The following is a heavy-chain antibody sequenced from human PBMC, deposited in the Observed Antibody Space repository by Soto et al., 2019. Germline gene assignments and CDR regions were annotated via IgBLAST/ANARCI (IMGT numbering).Heavy chain of an antibody. CDR3: TTSLWSGYYPPPGY. V-gene: IGHV3-15*01. CDR1: GFTFSNAW. D-gene: IGHD3-3*01. Sequence: GGSLRLSCAASGFTFSNAWMSWVRQAPGKGLEWVGRIKSKTDGGTTDYAAPVKGRFTISRDDSKNTLYLQMNSLKTEDTAVYYCTTSLWSGYYPPPGYWGQGTLVTVSS. CDR2: IKSKTDGGTT. J-gene: IGHJ4*02.